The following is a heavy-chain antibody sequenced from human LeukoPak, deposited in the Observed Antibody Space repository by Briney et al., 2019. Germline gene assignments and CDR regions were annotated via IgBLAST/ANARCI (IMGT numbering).Heavy chain of an antibody. J-gene: IGHJ4*02. CDR3: ARAKLPYSSGWGVFDY. D-gene: IGHD6-19*01. CDR1: GYTFTSYD. Sequence: ASVKVSCKASGYTFTSYDINWVRQATGQGLEWMGWMNPNRGNTGYAQKFQGRVTITRNTSISTDYMELSSLRSEDTAVYYCARAKLPYSSGWGVFDYWGQGTLVTVSS. V-gene: IGHV1-8*03. CDR2: MNPNRGNT.